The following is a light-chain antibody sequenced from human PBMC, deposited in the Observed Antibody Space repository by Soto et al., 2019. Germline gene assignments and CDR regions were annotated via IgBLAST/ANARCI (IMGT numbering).Light chain of an antibody. Sequence: QSVLTQPASVSGSPGQSITISCTGTSSDVGNSDYVSWYQQHPGKVPKLMIYDVSNRPSGVSNRFSGSKSGNTASLTISGLQAEDEADYYCISFTTRSNYVFGTGTKVTFL. J-gene: IGLJ1*01. V-gene: IGLV2-14*01. CDR3: ISFTTRSNYV. CDR2: DVS. CDR1: SSDVGNSDY.